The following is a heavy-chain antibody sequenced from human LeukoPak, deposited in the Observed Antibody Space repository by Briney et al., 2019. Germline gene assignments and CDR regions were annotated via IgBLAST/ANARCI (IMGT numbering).Heavy chain of an antibody. D-gene: IGHD4-17*01. J-gene: IGHJ5*02. V-gene: IGHV3-30-3*01. CDR1: GFTFSSYA. CDR2: ISYDGSNK. Sequence: PGGSLRLSCAASGFTFSSYAMHWVRQAPGKGLEWVAVISYDGSNKYYADSVKGRFTISRDNSKNTLYLQMNSLRAEDTAVYYCAKDGPTVTTISWFDPWGQGTLVTVSS. CDR3: AKDGPTVTTISWFDP.